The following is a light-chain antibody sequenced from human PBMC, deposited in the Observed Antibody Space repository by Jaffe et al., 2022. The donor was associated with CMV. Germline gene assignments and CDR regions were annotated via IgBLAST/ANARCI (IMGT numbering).Light chain of an antibody. Sequence: EIVLTQSPGTLSLSPGERATLSCRASQSVSSSYLAWYQQKPGQTPRLLIYGASSRATGIPDRFSGSGSGTDFTLTINRLEPEDFAVYYCQQYSSSRPTFGQGAKVEIK. V-gene: IGKV3-20*01. CDR1: QSVSSSY. J-gene: IGKJ1*01. CDR2: GAS. CDR3: QQYSSSRPT.